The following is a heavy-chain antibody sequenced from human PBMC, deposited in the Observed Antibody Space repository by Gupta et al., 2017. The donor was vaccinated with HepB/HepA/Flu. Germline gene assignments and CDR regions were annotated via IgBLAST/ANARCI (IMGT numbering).Heavy chain of an antibody. CDR2: ISNDGNNK. CDR1: GFIFSTFA. V-gene: IGHV3-30*03. CDR3: TRDWYSSGSSRFDP. D-gene: IGHD3-22*01. Sequence: KLEESGGGVVQPGRSLSLSCAASGFIFSTFAIHWVRRAPGKGLEWVAMISNDGNNKYYEDSVKGRFTISRDNSKNTVSLQMDSLRAADTAVYYCTRDWYSSGSSRFDPWGQGTQVTVSS. J-gene: IGHJ5*02.